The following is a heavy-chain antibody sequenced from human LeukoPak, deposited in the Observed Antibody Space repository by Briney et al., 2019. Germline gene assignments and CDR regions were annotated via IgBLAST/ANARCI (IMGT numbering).Heavy chain of an antibody. CDR3: ARLPSQGLVRRGMDV. J-gene: IGHJ6*02. CDR2: ISAYNGNT. V-gene: IGHV1-18*01. D-gene: IGHD6-19*01. CDR1: GYTFTSYG. Sequence: AASVKVSCKASGYTFTSYGISWVRQAPGQGLEWMGWISAYNGNTNYTQKLQGRVTMTTDTSTSTAYMELRSLRSDDTAVYYCARLPSQGLVRRGMDVWGQGTTVTVSS.